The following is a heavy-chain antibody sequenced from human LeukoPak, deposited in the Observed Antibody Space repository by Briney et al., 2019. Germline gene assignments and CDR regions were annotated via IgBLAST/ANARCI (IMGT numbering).Heavy chain of an antibody. D-gene: IGHD5-24*01. CDR1: GFTFSDHE. V-gene: IGHV3-48*03. CDR2: ISSSSSTI. Sequence: GGSLRLSCAASGFTFSDHEMLWVRQAPGKGLEWDSYISSSSSTIHYADSVKGRLIISRDNAKKSLFMQMNSLRAEDTAVYYCAKDWEMATSNNDYFDYWGQGTLVTVSS. J-gene: IGHJ4*02. CDR3: AKDWEMATSNNDYFDY.